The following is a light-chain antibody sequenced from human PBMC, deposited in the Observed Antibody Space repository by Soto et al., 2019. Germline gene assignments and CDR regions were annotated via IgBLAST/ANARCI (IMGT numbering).Light chain of an antibody. CDR2: AAS. CDR1: LDISSY. Sequence: DIQMTQSPSSLSASVGDRVTIACRASLDISSYLNWYQQKPGRAPKLLIYAASTLQSGVPSRFSSSGSGSDFTLTISSLQPEDFATYYCQESYSSPYTFGQGTKLDI. CDR3: QESYSSPYT. V-gene: IGKV1-39*01. J-gene: IGKJ2*01.